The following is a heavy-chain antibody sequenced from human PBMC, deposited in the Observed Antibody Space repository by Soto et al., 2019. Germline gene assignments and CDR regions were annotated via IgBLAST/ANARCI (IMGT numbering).Heavy chain of an antibody. CDR3: ARVPSPFDYYYAMDV. CDR1: GDYISSGNKY. D-gene: IGHD3-16*01. Sequence: QVQLRESGPGLVMPSQTLSLTCTVSGDYISSGNKYWSWIRQPPGKGLEWIGYIFSSGTTYYNPSLKSRLTISLDTSENQFSLKLNSLTDADTAVHYCARVPSPFDYYYAMDVWGQGTTVTVSS. CDR2: IFSSGTT. J-gene: IGHJ6*02. V-gene: IGHV4-30-4*01.